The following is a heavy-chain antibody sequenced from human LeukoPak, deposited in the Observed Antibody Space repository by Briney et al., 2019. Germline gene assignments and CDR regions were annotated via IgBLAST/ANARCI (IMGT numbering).Heavy chain of an antibody. D-gene: IGHD6-19*01. V-gene: IGHV3-53*01. CDR2: IHSGGST. CDR1: GFTVSTSY. J-gene: IGHJ4*02. CDR3: AKDSYSSGWYYFDY. Sequence: GGSLRLSCAASGFTVSTSYMSWVRQAPGKGLEWVSIIHSGGSTNYADSVKDRFTISRDNSKNTVYLQMNSLRAEDTAVYYCAKDSYSSGWYYFDYWGQGTLVTVSS.